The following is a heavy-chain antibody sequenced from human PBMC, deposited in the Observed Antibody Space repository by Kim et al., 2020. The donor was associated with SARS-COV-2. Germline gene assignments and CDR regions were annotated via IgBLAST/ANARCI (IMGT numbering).Heavy chain of an antibody. CDR3: VKEAAFTTIVVDYCFDF. V-gene: IGHV3-30*18. CDR1: GFTFSNYG. J-gene: IGHJ4*02. D-gene: IGHD3-22*01. CDR2: VSYDGRNT. Sequence: GGSLRLSCVASGFTFSNYGMHWVRQAPGKRLEWVGIVSYDGRNTFYAGSVEGRFSISRDNSKNTLYLQMNSLRSEDTALYYCVKEAAFTTIVVDYCFDFWGQGTLVTVSS.